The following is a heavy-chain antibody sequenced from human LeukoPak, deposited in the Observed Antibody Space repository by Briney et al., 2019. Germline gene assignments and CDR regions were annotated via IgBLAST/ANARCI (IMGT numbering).Heavy chain of an antibody. CDR3: ARGYCSSTSCYVGDAFDI. CDR2: ISAYNGNT. J-gene: IGHJ3*02. CDR1: GYTFTSYG. V-gene: IGHV1-18*01. D-gene: IGHD2-2*01. Sequence: ASVKVSCKAPGYTFTSYGISWVRQAPGQGLEWMGWISAYNGNTNYAQKLQGRVTMTTDTSTSTAYMELRSLRSDDTAVYYCARGYCSSTSCYVGDAFDIWGQGTMVTVSS.